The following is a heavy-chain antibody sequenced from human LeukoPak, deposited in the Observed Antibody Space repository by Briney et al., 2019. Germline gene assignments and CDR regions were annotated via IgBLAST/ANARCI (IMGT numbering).Heavy chain of an antibody. CDR1: GYAFRDVY. V-gene: IGHV1-2*02. Sequence: ASVKVSCKASGYAFRDVYFNWVRPAPGQGREWMGWINPHSEASIYAQKFQSRVTMHTSTDTAYMEPSTLRSDDTAVYYSGTASVTHTRDPWGPGTLVTVSS. CDR3: GTASVTHTRDP. D-gene: IGHD5/OR15-5a*01. CDR2: INPHSEAS. J-gene: IGHJ5*02.